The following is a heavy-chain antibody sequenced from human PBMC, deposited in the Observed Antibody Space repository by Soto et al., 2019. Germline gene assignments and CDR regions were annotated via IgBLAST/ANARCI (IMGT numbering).Heavy chain of an antibody. CDR2: ISGSGGST. D-gene: IGHD6-6*01. V-gene: IGHV3-23*01. CDR3: AKDGHSSSSVHLGYYYYLDV. Sequence: EVQLLESGGGLVQPGGSLRLSCAASGFTFSSYAMSWVRQAPGKGLEWVSAISGSGGSTYYADSVKGRFTISRDNSKNTLYLQMNSLRAEDTAVYYCAKDGHSSSSVHLGYYYYLDVWGKGTTVTVSS. CDR1: GFTFSSYA. J-gene: IGHJ6*03.